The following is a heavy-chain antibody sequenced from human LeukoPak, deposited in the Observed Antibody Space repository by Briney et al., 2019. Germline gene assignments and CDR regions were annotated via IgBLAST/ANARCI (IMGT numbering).Heavy chain of an antibody. Sequence: GGSLRLSCAASGFIFSDYYMSWIRQAPGKGLEWVSYISSSGTTIYYTDSVKGRFTISRDNAKNSLYLQMNSLRAEDTAVYYCAREYRSLADLWGRGTLVTVSS. CDR1: GFIFSDYY. CDR3: AREYRSLADL. J-gene: IGHJ2*01. D-gene: IGHD1-14*01. CDR2: ISSSGTTI. V-gene: IGHV3-11*04.